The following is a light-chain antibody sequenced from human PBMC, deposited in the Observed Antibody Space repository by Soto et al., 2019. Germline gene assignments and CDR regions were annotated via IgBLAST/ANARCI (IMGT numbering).Light chain of an antibody. CDR2: GAS. Sequence: SVLPQSPGTLSFSPGERATLSCRASERLSSVYLAWYQQRPGQPPRLLIYGASNRATGIPDRFSGSGSGTDFTLIINRLEPEDVAIYYCQQYGGSPRITFGQGTRLEIK. J-gene: IGKJ5*01. V-gene: IGKV3-20*01. CDR3: QQYGGSPRIT. CDR1: ERLSSVY.